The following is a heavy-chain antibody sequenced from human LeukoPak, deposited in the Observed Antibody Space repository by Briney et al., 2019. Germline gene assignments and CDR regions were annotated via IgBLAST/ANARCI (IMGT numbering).Heavy chain of an antibody. V-gene: IGHV1-69*05. D-gene: IGHD6-19*01. Sequence: GASVKVSCKASGGTFSSYAISWVRQAPGQGLEWMGGIIPIFGTANYAQKFQGRVTMTTETSTSTVYMELRSLRSDDTAVYYCARTSSGWQFDYWGQGTLVTVSS. J-gene: IGHJ4*02. CDR3: ARTSSGWQFDY. CDR2: IIPIFGTA. CDR1: GGTFSSYA.